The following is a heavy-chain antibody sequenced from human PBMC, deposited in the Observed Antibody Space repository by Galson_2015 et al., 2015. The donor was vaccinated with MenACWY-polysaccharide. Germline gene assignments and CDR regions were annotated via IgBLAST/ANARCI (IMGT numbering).Heavy chain of an antibody. Sequence: SLRLSCAASGFTFDDYAMHWVRHAPGKGLEWVSGISWNSGSIGYADSVKGRFTISRDNAKNSLYLQMNSLRAEDTALYYCATFDYWGQGTLVTVSS. CDR3: ATFDY. CDR2: ISWNSGSI. V-gene: IGHV3-9*01. CDR1: GFTFDDYA. J-gene: IGHJ4*02.